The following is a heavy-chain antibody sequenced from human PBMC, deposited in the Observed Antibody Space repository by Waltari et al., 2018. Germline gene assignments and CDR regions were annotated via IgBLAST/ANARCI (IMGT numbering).Heavy chain of an antibody. CDR1: GFTFSSYA. CDR3: ARDLLVVVITYWFDP. J-gene: IGHJ5*02. V-gene: IGHV3-30-3*01. D-gene: IGHD3-22*01. Sequence: QVQLVESGGGVVQPGRSLRLSCAASGFTFSSYAMPWVRQAPGKGLEWVAVISYDGSNKYYADSVKGRFTISRDNSKNTLYLQMNSLRAEDTAVYYCARDLLVVVITYWFDPWGQGTLVTLSS. CDR2: ISYDGSNK.